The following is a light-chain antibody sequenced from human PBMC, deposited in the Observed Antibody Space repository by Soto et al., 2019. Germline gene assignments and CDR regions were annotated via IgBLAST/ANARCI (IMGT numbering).Light chain of an antibody. J-gene: IGKJ2*01. CDR1: QSISSY. CDR2: AAS. CDR3: QQSYSTPQGT. Sequence: DIQMTQSPSSLSASVGDRVTITCRASQSISSYLNWYQQKPGKAPKLLIYAASSLQSGVPSRFSGSGSGTDFTLTIRSLQPEDFATYYCQQSYSTPQGTFGQGTKLEIK. V-gene: IGKV1-39*01.